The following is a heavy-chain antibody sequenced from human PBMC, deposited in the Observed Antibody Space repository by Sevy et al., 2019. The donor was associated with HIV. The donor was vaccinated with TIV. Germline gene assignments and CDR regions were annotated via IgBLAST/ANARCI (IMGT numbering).Heavy chain of an antibody. CDR3: AGENAWGRGYS. V-gene: IGHV4-59*08. CDR1: GGSITSLY. J-gene: IGHJ4*02. Sequence: SETLSLTCTVSGGSITSLYWNWIRQPPGKGLEWFANIYYNGHINYNPSLKSRVTLSLDKSKNHFSLRLSSVTAADTAMYYCAGENAWGRGYSWGQGTLVTVSS. D-gene: IGHD1-26*01. CDR2: IYYNGHI.